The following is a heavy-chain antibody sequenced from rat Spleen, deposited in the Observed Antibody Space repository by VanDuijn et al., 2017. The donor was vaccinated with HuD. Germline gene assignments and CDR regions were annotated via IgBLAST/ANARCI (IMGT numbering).Heavy chain of an antibody. CDR1: GFTFSNYD. V-gene: IGHV5-25*01. Sequence: EVQLVESGGGLVQPGRSLKLSCAASGFTFSNYDMAWVRQAPTKGLEWVASISKPGGNTYYADSVKGRFTISRDKATTTLYLQMNRLRSEDTGTYYGTREDWGFDNWGQGVMVTFSS. D-gene: IGHD4-2*01. CDR2: ISKPGGNT. J-gene: IGHJ2*01. CDR3: TREDWGFDN.